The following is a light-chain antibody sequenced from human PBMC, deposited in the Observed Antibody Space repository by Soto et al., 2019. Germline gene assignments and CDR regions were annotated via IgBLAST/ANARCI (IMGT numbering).Light chain of an antibody. J-gene: IGLJ1*01. CDR2: SNN. V-gene: IGLV1-44*01. CDR3: AAWDDRMNGYV. Sequence: QSVLAQPPSASGTPGQRVTISCSGSSSNIGSNTVNWYQQLPGTAPKLLIYSNNQRSSGVPDRFSGSKSGTSASLAIRGLQSGDEADYYCAAWDDRMNGYVFGSGTKVTV. CDR1: SSNIGSNT.